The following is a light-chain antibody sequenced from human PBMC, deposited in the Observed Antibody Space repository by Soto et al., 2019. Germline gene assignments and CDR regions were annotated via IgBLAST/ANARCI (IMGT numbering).Light chain of an antibody. V-gene: IGKV1-27*01. CDR1: QGIRNY. CDR2: GAS. CDR3: QKYNSAFPLT. J-gene: IGKJ4*01. Sequence: DTQMTQSPSSLSASVGDRVTITCRASQGIRNYLAWYQQRPGKVPSLLIYGASTLQSGVPSRFSGSGSGTDFTLTINSLQPEDVATYYCQKYNSAFPLTFCGGTTVEI.